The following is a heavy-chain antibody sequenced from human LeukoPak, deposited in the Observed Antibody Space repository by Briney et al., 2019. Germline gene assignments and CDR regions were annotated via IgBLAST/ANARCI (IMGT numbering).Heavy chain of an antibody. D-gene: IGHD3-10*01. CDR1: GGSIGSYY. V-gene: IGHV4-59*01. Sequence: SETLSLTCTVSGGSIGSYYWSWIRQPPGKGLEWIGYIYYSGSTNYNPSLKSRVTISVDTSKNQFSLKLSSVTAADTAVYYCAREPYYYGSGRGFDYWGQGTLVTVSS. CDR3: AREPYYYGSGRGFDY. J-gene: IGHJ4*02. CDR2: IYYSGST.